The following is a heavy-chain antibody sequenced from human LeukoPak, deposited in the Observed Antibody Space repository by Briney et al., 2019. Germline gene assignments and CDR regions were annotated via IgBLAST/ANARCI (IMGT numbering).Heavy chain of an antibody. V-gene: IGHV3-23*01. D-gene: IGHD3-10*01. CDR1: GFTLSSYA. CDR2: ISGSGGST. Sequence: GGSLRLSCAASGFTLSSYAMSWVRQVPGKGLEWVSAISGSGGSTYYADSVKGRFTISRDNSKNTLYLQMNSLRAEDTAVYYCAKSVGITIVRGVIIGVFDYWGQGTLVTVSS. CDR3: AKSVGITIVRGVIIGVFDY. J-gene: IGHJ4*02.